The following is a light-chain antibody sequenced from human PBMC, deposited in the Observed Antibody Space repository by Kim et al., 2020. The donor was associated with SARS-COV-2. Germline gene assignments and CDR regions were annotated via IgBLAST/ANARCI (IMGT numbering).Light chain of an antibody. CDR1: QSVSSS. J-gene: IGKJ2*03. CDR3: LHRSNWPPYS. Sequence: PGERATLSCRASQSVSSSVAWYQQKPGQAPRLLIYGASNRVPDIPPRFSGSGSETDFTLTISSLEPEDFAVYYCLHRSNWPPYSFGQGTKLE. CDR2: GAS. V-gene: IGKV3-11*01.